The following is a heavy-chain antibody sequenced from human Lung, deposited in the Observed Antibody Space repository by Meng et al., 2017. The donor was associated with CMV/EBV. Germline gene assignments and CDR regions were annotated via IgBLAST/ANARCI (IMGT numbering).Heavy chain of an antibody. V-gene: IGHV1-2*02. CDR3: ARVGERAMVYYFDY. J-gene: IGHJ4*02. CDR2: INPNSGGT. CDR1: GYTFTGYY. D-gene: IGHD5-18*01. Sequence: SVKVSCXASGYTFTGYYMHWVRQAPGQGLEWMGWINPNSGGTNYAQKFQGRVTMTRDTSISTAYMELSRLRSDDTAVYYCARVGERAMVYYFDYWGQGTRVTCSS.